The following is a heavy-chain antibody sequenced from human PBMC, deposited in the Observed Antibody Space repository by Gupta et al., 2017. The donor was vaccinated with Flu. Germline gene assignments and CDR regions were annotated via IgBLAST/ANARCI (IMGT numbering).Heavy chain of an antibody. J-gene: IGHJ2*01. CDR3: ARDFGTTRETTNPTLSADYDFWSGGVYWYLDL. D-gene: IGHD3-3*01. Sequence: QVQLVQSGAEVQKPGASVKVSCKASGYTFTSYYMPWVRQAPGHGLEWMGIINPSGGSTSYAQKFQGRVTMTRDTSTSTVYRELSSLRSEDTAVYYGARDFGTTRETTNPTLSADYDFWSGGVYWYLDLGGRGTLVTVSS. V-gene: IGHV1-46*01. CDR2: INPSGGST. CDR1: GYTFTSYY.